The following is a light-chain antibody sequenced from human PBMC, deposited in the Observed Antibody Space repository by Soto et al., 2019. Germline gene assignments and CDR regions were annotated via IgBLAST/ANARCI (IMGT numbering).Light chain of an antibody. J-gene: IGKJ1*01. Sequence: EIVMTQSPATLSVSPGERATLSCRASQTISSSLAWFQQKPGQAPRLLIYGASSRATGIPARFSGSGSGTEFTLTISSLQSDDSAVYSCQQYNNWPPWTFGQGTKVEIK. CDR1: QTISSS. CDR2: GAS. CDR3: QQYNNWPPWT. V-gene: IGKV3-15*01.